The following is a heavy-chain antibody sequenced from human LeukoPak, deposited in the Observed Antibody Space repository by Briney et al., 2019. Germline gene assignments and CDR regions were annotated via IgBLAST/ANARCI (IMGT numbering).Heavy chain of an antibody. CDR1: GFTFSSYA. CDR3: AKDIGYFDWLFDY. Sequence: GGSLRLSCAASGFTFSSYAMSWVRQAPGKRLEWVSAISGSGGSTYYADSVKGRFTISRDNSKNTLYLQMNSLRAEDTAVYYCAKDIGYFDWLFDYWGQGTLVTVSS. J-gene: IGHJ4*02. D-gene: IGHD3-9*01. CDR2: ISGSGGST. V-gene: IGHV3-23*01.